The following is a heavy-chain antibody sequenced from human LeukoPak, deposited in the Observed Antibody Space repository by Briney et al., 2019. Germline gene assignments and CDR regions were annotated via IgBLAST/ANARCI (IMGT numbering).Heavy chain of an antibody. Sequence: SETLSLPGAIYGGSFSGYYWSWIRQPPGKGLEWMGEISHSGSTNYNPSLKSRVTISVDTSKNQFSLKLSSVTASDTAVYYCARERLYDSSGYYYLYYFDYWGQGTLVTVSS. J-gene: IGHJ4*02. CDR2: ISHSGST. CDR3: ARERLYDSSGYYYLYYFDY. V-gene: IGHV4-34*01. D-gene: IGHD3-22*01. CDR1: GGSFSGYY.